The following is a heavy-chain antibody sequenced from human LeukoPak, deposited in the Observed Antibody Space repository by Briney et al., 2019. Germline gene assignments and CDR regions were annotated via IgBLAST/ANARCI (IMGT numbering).Heavy chain of an antibody. D-gene: IGHD6-6*01. J-gene: IGHJ6*03. CDR3: ARGYSSSSSSYYYYYYMDV. CDR1: DGSIRSYY. Sequence: SETLSLTCTVSDGSIRSYYWSWIRQPPGKGLEWIVYIYYSGSTNYNPSLKSRVTISVDTSKNQFSLKLSSVTAADTAVYYCARGYSSSSSSYYYYYYMDVWGKGTTVTVSS. V-gene: IGHV4-59*01. CDR2: IYYSGST.